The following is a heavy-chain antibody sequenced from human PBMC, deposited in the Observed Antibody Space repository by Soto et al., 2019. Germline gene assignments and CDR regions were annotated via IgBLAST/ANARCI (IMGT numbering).Heavy chain of an antibody. Sequence: EVQLVESGGGLVQPGRSLRLSCAASGFTFDDYAMHWVRQAPGKGLEWVSGISWNSGSIGYADSVKGRFTISRDNAKNSLYLQMNSLRAEDTALYYCAKGGAARPYYYYYMDVWGKGTTVTVSS. J-gene: IGHJ6*03. D-gene: IGHD6-6*01. CDR2: ISWNSGSI. CDR3: AKGGAARPYYYYYMDV. CDR1: GFTFDDYA. V-gene: IGHV3-9*01.